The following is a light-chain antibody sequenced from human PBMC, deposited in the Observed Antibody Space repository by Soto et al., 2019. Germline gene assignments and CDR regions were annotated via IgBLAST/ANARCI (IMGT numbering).Light chain of an antibody. CDR3: QQSYSTPWT. V-gene: IGKV1-39*01. CDR1: QSISSY. Sequence: DIQMTQSPSSLSASVGDRVTITCRASQSISSYLNWYQQKPGESPYAPDLCCIQFAKWGPVKVQWSGSGTDFTLTISSLQPEDFATYYCQQSYSTPWTFGQGTKVEIK. J-gene: IGKJ1*01. CDR2: CI.